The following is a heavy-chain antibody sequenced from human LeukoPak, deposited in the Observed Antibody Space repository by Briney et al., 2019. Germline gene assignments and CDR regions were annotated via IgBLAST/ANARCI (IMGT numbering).Heavy chain of an antibody. J-gene: IGHJ6*03. CDR1: GYTFTGYY. CDR3: ARAGGYCSGGSCYPYYYYYMDV. Sequence: ASVKVSCKASGYTFTGYYMHWVRQAPGQGLEWMRWINPNSGGTNYAQKFQGRVTMTRDTSISTAYMELSRLRSDDTAVYYCARAGGYCSGGSCYPYYYYYMDVWGKGTTVTVSS. D-gene: IGHD2-15*01. CDR2: INPNSGGT. V-gene: IGHV1-2*02.